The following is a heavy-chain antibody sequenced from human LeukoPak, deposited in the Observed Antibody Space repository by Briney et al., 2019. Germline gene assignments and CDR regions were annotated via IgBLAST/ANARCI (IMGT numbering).Heavy chain of an antibody. CDR2: IYTSGST. V-gene: IGHV4-61*02. D-gene: IGHD3-10*01. CDR1: GGSISSGSYY. Sequence: PSQTLSLSCTVAGGSISSGSYYWSWIRQPAGKGLEWIGRIYTSGSTNYNPSLKSRVTISVDTSKNQFSLKLSSVTAADTAVYYCARERRITMVRGVIKEGNNWFDPWGQGTLVTVSS. J-gene: IGHJ5*02. CDR3: ARERRITMVRGVIKEGNNWFDP.